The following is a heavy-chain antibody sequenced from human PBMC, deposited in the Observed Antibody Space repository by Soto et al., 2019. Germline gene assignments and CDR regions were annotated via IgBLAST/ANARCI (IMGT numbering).Heavy chain of an antibody. CDR2: IGPESGAT. J-gene: IGHJ4*02. CDR3: ARVSLYCTNGVCHFDY. CDR1: GYTFTGHY. V-gene: IGHV1-2*02. Sequence: ASVKVSCKASGYTFTGHYIHWVRQAPEQGPEWMGEIGPESGATRYAQRFQGRVTMTRDMSITTVYMELNNLSPDDTAMYYCARVSLYCTNGVCHFDYWGQGTLVTVSS. D-gene: IGHD2-8*01.